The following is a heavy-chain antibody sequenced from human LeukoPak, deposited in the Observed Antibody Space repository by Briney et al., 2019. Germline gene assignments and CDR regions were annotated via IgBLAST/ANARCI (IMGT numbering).Heavy chain of an antibody. J-gene: IGHJ2*01. CDR1: GFTFSSYS. D-gene: IGHD3-3*01. V-gene: IGHV3-21*01. Sequence: GGSLRLSCAASGFTFSSYSMNWVRQAPGKGLEWVSSISSSSSYIYYADSVKGRFTISRDNAKNSLYLQMNSLRAEDTAVYYCARDYPRAYYDFWSGYKSGGNWHFDLWGRGTLVTVSS. CDR3: ARDYPRAYYDFWSGYKSGGNWHFDL. CDR2: ISSSSSYI.